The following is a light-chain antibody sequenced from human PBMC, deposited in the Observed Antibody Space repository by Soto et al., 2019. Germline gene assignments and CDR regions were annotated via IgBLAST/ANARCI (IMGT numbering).Light chain of an antibody. CDR3: QQLNSYPLT. Sequence: DIQMTQSPSSMSASVGDRVTITCRASQSISSYLNWYQQKPGKVPKRLIYGASSLQSGVPSRFSGTGSGTEFTLTISSLQPEDFATYYCQQLNSYPLTFGQGTRLENK. V-gene: IGKV1-17*01. J-gene: IGKJ5*01. CDR1: QSISSY. CDR2: GAS.